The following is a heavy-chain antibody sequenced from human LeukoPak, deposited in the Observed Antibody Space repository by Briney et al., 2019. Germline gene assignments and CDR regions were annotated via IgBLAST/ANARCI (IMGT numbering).Heavy chain of an antibody. J-gene: IGHJ4*02. D-gene: IGHD6-19*01. V-gene: IGHV4-61*02. CDR3: ARWGSGWSFDY. CDR2: IYTSGST. Sequence: SETLSLTCTVSGDSISTGSFYWSWIRQPAGRGLEWVGRIYTSGSTKYNPPLKSRVTISLDASKNQFSLKLSSVTAADTAVYYCARWGSGWSFDYWGQGTLVTVSS. CDR1: GDSISTGSFY.